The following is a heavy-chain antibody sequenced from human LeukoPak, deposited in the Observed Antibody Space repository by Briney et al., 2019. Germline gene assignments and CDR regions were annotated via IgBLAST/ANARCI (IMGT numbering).Heavy chain of an antibody. Sequence: PSETLSLTCTVSGGSISSYYWSWIRQPPGKGLEWIGYIYYSGSTNYNPSLKSRVTISVDTSKNQFSLKLSSVTAADTAVYYCARGVSYYDSSGYYNEYFQHWGQGTLVTVSS. CDR1: GGSISSYY. D-gene: IGHD3-22*01. CDR3: ARGVSYYDSSGYYNEYFQH. J-gene: IGHJ1*01. CDR2: IYYSGST. V-gene: IGHV4-59*08.